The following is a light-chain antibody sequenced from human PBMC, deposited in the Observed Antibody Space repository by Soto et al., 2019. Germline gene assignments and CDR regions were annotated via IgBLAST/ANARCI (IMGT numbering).Light chain of an antibody. J-gene: IGKJ5*01. CDR1: QGISNY. Sequence: DIQMTQSPSSLSASVGDRVTITCRASQGISNYVTWFQQKPGKAPKSLISAASTLQSGVPSKFSGSGSGTDFTLTISSLQPEDSATYYCQHYSSYPITFGQGTRLEIK. CDR2: AAS. CDR3: QHYSSYPIT. V-gene: IGKV1-16*02.